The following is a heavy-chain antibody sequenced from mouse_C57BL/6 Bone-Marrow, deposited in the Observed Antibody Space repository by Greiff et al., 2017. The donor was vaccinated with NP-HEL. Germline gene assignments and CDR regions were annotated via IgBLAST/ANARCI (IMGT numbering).Heavy chain of an antibody. V-gene: IGHV7-3*01. CDR1: GFTFTDYY. Sequence: EVQVVESGGGLVQPGGSLSLSCAASGFTFTDYYMSWVRQPPGKALEWLGFIRNKANGYTTEYSASVKGRFTISRDNSQSILYLQMNALRAEDSATYYCARYRPGSSYYFDYWGQGTTLTVSS. CDR3: ARYRPGSSYYFDY. J-gene: IGHJ2*01. CDR2: IRNKANGYTT. D-gene: IGHD1-1*01.